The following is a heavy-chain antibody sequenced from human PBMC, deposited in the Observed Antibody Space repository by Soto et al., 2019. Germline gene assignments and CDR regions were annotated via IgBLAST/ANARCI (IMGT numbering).Heavy chain of an antibody. J-gene: IGHJ4*02. Sequence: GSLRLSCAPSGFSFSSYGMHWVRQAPGKGLEWVAVIWYDGSKKYYADSVKGRFTISRDNSKNELYLQMNSLRAEDTAVYYCTRDIGYSGFDYDHWGQGTLVTVSS. V-gene: IGHV3-33*01. D-gene: IGHD5-12*01. CDR1: GFSFSSYG. CDR2: IWYDGSKK. CDR3: TRDIGYSGFDYDH.